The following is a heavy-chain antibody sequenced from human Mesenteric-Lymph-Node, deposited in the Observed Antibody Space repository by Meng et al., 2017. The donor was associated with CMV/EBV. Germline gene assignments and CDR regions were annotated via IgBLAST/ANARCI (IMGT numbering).Heavy chain of an antibody. CDR1: GGSFSGYY. CDR2: INHSGST. D-gene: IGHD5-18*01. V-gene: IGHV4-34*01. Sequence: SETLSLTCAVYGGSFSGYYWSWIRQPPGKGLEWIGEINHSGSTNYNPSLKSRVTISVDTSKNQFSLKLSSVTAADTAVYYCARDQVDTAMLYYFDYWGQGTLVTVSS. J-gene: IGHJ4*02. CDR3: ARDQVDTAMLYYFDY.